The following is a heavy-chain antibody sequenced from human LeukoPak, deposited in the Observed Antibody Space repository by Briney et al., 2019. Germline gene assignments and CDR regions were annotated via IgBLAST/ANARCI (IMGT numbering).Heavy chain of an antibody. V-gene: IGHV3-7*04. CDR1: GFTFSRYW. Sequence: GGSLRLSCAASGFTFSRYWMSWVRQAPVKGLEWVANIKQDGREKHYVDSVKGRFTISRDNAKNSVYLQMNSLRAEDTAVYYCAMDSYGPDDYWGQGTLVTVSS. CDR2: IKQDGREK. CDR3: AMDSYGPDDY. J-gene: IGHJ4*02. D-gene: IGHD3-16*01.